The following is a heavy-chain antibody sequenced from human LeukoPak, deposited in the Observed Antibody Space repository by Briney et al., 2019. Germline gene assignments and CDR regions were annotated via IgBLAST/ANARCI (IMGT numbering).Heavy chain of an antibody. Sequence: GGSLRLSCAASGFTFSSYGMHWVRQAPGKGLEWVAIIWYDGSNKYYADSVKGRFTISRDNSKNTLYVEMNSLRAEDTAVYYCARGTGSSWSFDYWGQGTLVTVSS. CDR2: IWYDGSNK. CDR1: GFTFSSYG. CDR3: ARGTGSSWSFDY. J-gene: IGHJ4*02. D-gene: IGHD6-13*01. V-gene: IGHV3-33*01.